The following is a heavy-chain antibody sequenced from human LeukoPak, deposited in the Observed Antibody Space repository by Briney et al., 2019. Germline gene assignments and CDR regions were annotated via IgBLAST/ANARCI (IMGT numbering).Heavy chain of an antibody. CDR1: GGSFSGYY. J-gene: IGHJ4*02. Sequence: SETLSLTCAVHGGSFSGYYWSWIRQPPGKGLEWIGEINHSGSTNYNPSLKSRVTISVDTSKNQFSLKLSSVTAADTAVYYCGDGRSLDYWGQGTLVTVSS. CDR2: INHSGST. V-gene: IGHV4-34*01. CDR3: GDGRSLDY.